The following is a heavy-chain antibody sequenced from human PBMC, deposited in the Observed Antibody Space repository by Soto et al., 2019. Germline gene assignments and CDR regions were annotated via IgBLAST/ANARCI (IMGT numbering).Heavy chain of an antibody. Sequence: ASVKVSCKASGYTFTSYGISWVRQAPGQGLEWMGWISAYNGNTNYAQKLQGRVTMTTDTSTSTAYMELRSLRSDDTAVYYCARLRRVVVAANTNCFDPWGQGTLVTVSS. CDR1: GYTFTSYG. D-gene: IGHD2-15*01. CDR2: ISAYNGNT. J-gene: IGHJ5*02. CDR3: ARLRRVVVAANTNCFDP. V-gene: IGHV1-18*01.